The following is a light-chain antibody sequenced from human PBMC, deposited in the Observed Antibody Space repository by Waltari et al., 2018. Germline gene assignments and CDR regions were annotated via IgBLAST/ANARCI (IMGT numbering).Light chain of an antibody. J-gene: IGLJ3*02. CDR2: DVN. CDR1: SRHIGKLNL. CDR3: CSYAGSAVSV. Sequence: QSALTQTATVSGSPGQSITTPCSGASRHIGKLNLASWYQQHPGKAPTLIIYDVNKRPSGVSNRFSGSKSGNTAFLTISGLQTADEADYYCCSYAGSAVSVFGGGTKLTVL. V-gene: IGLV2-23*02.